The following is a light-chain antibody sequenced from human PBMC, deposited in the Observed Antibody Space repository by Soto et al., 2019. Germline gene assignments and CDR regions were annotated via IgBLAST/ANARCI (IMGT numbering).Light chain of an antibody. CDR1: SSDVGGYNY. CDR3: SSFTSSSTVV. CDR2: NVR. Sequence: QSVLTQPASVSGSPGQSITISCTGTSSDVGGYNYVSWYRQHPGKAPKLMIYNVRNRPSGVSNRFSGSKSGNTASLIISGLQAEDEADYYCSSFTSSSTVVFGGGTKVTVL. V-gene: IGLV2-14*03. J-gene: IGLJ2*01.